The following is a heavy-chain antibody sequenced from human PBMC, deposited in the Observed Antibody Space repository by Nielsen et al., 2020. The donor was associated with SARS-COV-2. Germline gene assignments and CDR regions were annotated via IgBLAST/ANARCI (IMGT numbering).Heavy chain of an antibody. D-gene: IGHD3-10*01. CDR3: AKDAYGSGSYLDH. CDR2: VSRTGFVL. V-gene: IGHV3-9*01. Sequence: SLKISCAASGFTFSSYWMHWVRQAPGKGLEWVSGVSRTGFVLGYADSVKGRFTISRDTAKNSLYLQMNSLRPEDTAFYYCAKDAYGSGSYLDHWGQGTLVTVSS. J-gene: IGHJ4*02. CDR1: GFTFSSYW.